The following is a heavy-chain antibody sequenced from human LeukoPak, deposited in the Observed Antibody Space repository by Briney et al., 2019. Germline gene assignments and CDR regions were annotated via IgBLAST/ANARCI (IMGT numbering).Heavy chain of an antibody. V-gene: IGHV3-48*04. CDR2: ISSSGSTI. D-gene: IGHD2-15*01. CDR3: AREVGYYYMDV. CDR1: GFTFSSYW. Sequence: GGSLRLSCAASGFTFSSYWMHWVRQAPGKGLEWVSYISSSGSTICYADSVKGRFTISRDNAKNSLYLRMNSLRAEDTAVYYCAREVGYYYMDVWGKGTTVTVSS. J-gene: IGHJ6*03.